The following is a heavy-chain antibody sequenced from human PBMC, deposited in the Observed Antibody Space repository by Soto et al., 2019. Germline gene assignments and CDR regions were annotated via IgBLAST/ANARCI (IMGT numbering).Heavy chain of an antibody. D-gene: IGHD2-2*02. CDR1: GFTFSSYW. CDR2: IKQDGSEK. V-gene: IGHV3-7*01. Sequence: VQLVESGGGLVQPGGSLRLSCAASGFTFSSYWMSWVRQAPGKGLEWVANIKQDGSEKYYVDSVKGRFTISRDNAKNSLYLQMNSLRAEDTAVYYCAASYCSSTSCYIFDYWGQGTLVTVSS. J-gene: IGHJ4*02. CDR3: AASYCSSTSCYIFDY.